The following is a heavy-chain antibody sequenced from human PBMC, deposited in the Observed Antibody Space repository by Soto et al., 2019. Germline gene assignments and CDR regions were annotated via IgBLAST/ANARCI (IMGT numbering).Heavy chain of an antibody. CDR3: TRGQSLAKDAFDI. Sequence: VQRVQSGAEGKKPGASVKVSCKASGYTFTSYDINWVRQATGQGLEGMGWMNSNSGNTGYAQKFQGRVTMTRNTSISTAYMALRTLRSEDKAVYYCTRGQSLAKDAFDIWGQGTMVTASS. D-gene: IGHD6-19*01. J-gene: IGHJ3*02. CDR1: GYTFTSYD. V-gene: IGHV1-8*01. CDR2: MNSNSGNT.